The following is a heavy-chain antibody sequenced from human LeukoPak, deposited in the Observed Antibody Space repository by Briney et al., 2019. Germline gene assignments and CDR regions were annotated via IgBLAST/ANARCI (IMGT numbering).Heavy chain of an antibody. CDR3: ARGDSSSWYYPCLGNY. Sequence: SETLSLTCTVSGGSISSYYWSWIRQPPGKGLEWIGYIYYSGSTNYNPSLKSRVTISVDTSKNQFSLKLSSVTAADTAVYYCARGDSSSWYYPCLGNYWGQGTLVTVSS. J-gene: IGHJ4*02. V-gene: IGHV4-59*01. CDR2: IYYSGST. D-gene: IGHD6-13*01. CDR1: GGSISSYY.